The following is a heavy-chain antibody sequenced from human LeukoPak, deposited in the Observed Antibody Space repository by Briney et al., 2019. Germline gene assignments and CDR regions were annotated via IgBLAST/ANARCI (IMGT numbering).Heavy chain of an antibody. J-gene: IGHJ4*02. CDR2: ISYDGSNK. D-gene: IGHD2-2*01. Sequence: GGSLRLSCAASGYTFSSYGMHWVRQAPGKGLEWVAVISYDGSNKYYADSVKGRFTISRDNSKNTLYLQMNSLRAEDTAVYYCAKVGSMPDYWGQGTLVTVSS. CDR3: AKVGSMPDY. CDR1: GYTFSSYG. V-gene: IGHV3-30*18.